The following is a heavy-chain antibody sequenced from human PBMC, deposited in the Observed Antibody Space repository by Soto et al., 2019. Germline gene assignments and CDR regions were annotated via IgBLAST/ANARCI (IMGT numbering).Heavy chain of an antibody. CDR1: GYTFTSYY. V-gene: IGHV1-46*03. J-gene: IGHJ4*02. Sequence: ASVKVSCKASGYTFTSYYMHWVRQAPGQGLEWMGIINPSGGSTSCAQKFQGRVTMTRDTSTSTVYMELSSLRFVYTAVYYCARGPRSDWGYFDYWGQGTLVTVSS. CDR3: ARGPRSDWGYFDY. D-gene: IGHD7-27*01. CDR2: INPSGGST.